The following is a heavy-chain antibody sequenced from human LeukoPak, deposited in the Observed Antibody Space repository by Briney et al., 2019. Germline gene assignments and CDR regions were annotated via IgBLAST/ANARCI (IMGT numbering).Heavy chain of an antibody. CDR1: GGSISSSSYY. Sequence: SETLSLTCTVSGGSISSSSYYWGWIRQPPGKGLEWIGSIYYSGSTYYNPSLKSRVTISVDTSKNQFSLKLSSVTAADTAMYYCAREYDTFYYGSGSYSYWGQGALVTVSS. CDR2: IYYSGST. CDR3: AREYDTFYYGSGSYSY. V-gene: IGHV4-39*02. D-gene: IGHD3-10*01. J-gene: IGHJ4*02.